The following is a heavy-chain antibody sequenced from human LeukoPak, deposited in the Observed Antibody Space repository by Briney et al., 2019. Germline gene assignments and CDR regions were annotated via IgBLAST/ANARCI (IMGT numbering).Heavy chain of an antibody. CDR2: IIPIFGTA. D-gene: IGHD6-13*01. CDR3: ARLDSSREPKKLFDP. V-gene: IGHV1-69*13. CDR1: GGTFSSYA. J-gene: IGHJ5*02. Sequence: ASVKVSCKASGGTFSSYAISWVRQAPGQGLEWMGGIIPIFGTANCAQKFQGRVTITADESTSTAYMELSSLRSEDTAVYYCARLDSSREPKKLFDPWGQGTLVTVSS.